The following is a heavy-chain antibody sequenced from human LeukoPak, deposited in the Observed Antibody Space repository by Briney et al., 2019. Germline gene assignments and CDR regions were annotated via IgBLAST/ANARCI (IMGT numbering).Heavy chain of an antibody. CDR1: GGTFSSYA. J-gene: IGHJ5*02. V-gene: IGHV1-69*04. Sequence: ASVKVSCKASGGTFSSYAISWVRQAPGQGLEWMGRIIPILGIANYAQKFQGRVTNTADKSTSTAYMELSSLRSEDTAVYYCARDYYYDSGGSWFDPWGQGTLVTVSS. CDR2: IIPILGIA. CDR3: ARDYYYDSGGSWFDP. D-gene: IGHD3-22*01.